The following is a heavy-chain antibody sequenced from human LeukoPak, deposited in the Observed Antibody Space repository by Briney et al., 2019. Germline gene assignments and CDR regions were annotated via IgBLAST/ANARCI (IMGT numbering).Heavy chain of an antibody. D-gene: IGHD6-13*01. CDR1: GGSISSHY. J-gene: IGHJ5*02. V-gene: IGHV4-59*11. CDR2: IYYSGST. Sequence: SETLSLTCTVSGGSISSHYWSWIRQPPGKGLEWIGYIYYSGSTNYNPSLKSRVTISVDTSKNQFSLKLSSVTAADTAVYYCASLYSSSWYNWFDPWGQGTLVTVSP. CDR3: ASLYSSSWYNWFDP.